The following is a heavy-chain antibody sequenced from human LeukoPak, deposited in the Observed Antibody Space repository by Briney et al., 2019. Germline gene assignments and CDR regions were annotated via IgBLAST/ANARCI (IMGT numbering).Heavy chain of an antibody. Sequence: SETLSLTCAVYGGSFSGYYWSWIRQPPGKGLEWIGVINHSGSTNYNPSLKSRVTISVDTSKNQFSLKLSSVTAADTAVYYCANYGSGEDTRYNWFDPWGQGTLVTVSS. CDR1: GGSFSGYY. CDR3: ANYGSGEDTRYNWFDP. D-gene: IGHD3-10*01. CDR2: INHSGST. V-gene: IGHV4-34*01. J-gene: IGHJ5*02.